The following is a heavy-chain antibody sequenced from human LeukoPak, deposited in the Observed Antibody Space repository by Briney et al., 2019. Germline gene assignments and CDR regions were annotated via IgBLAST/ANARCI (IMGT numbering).Heavy chain of an antibody. CDR1: GFFFSSYA. CDR3: ARVSEVYAPQVDY. V-gene: IGHV3-30-3*01. Sequence: PGGSLRLSCAASGFFFSSYAMSWVRQAPGKGLEWVAVISYDGSNKYYADSVKGRFTISRDNSKNTLYLQMNSLRAEDTAVYYCARVSEVYAPQVDYWGQGTLVTVSS. D-gene: IGHD2-8*01. CDR2: ISYDGSNK. J-gene: IGHJ4*02.